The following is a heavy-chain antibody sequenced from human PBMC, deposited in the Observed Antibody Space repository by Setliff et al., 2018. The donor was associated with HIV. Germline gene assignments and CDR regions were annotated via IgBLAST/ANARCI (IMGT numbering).Heavy chain of an antibody. CDR1: GGSISGFY. CDR3: AVQVSKSYTFGGFDP. CDR2: IYDSGST. V-gene: IGHV4-4*07. Sequence: PSETLSLTCTVSGGSISGFYWNWIRQSAGKGLQLIGRIYDSGSTKYNPSLKSRVTMSLDTSKNQFSLKLSSVTSADTAVYYCAVQVSKSYTFGGFDPWGQGTLVTVSS. J-gene: IGHJ5*02. D-gene: IGHD3-10*01.